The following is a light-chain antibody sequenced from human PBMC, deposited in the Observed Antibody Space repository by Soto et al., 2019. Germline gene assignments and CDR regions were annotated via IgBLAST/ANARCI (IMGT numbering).Light chain of an antibody. CDR3: SSYAGSNNLGV. J-gene: IGLJ2*01. CDR2: EVS. V-gene: IGLV2-8*01. CDR1: SSDVGGYNY. Sequence: QSVLTQPPSASGSPGQSVTISCTGTSSDVGGYNYVSWYQQHPGKAPKLMIYEVSKRPSGVPDRFPGSKSGNTASLTVSGLQAEDEADYYCSSYAGSNNLGVFGGGTKVTVL.